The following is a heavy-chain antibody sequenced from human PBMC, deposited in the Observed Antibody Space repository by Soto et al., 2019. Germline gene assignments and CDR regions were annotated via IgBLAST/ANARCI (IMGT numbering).Heavy chain of an antibody. D-gene: IGHD3-3*01. Sequence: QVQVVQSGTEVKKPGASVKVSCKASGYTFTDYYMHWVRQATGQGLEWMGWINLKSGGTNYAQKLQGSVTMTSDTSISTAYMELSRLTSYDTAVYYCASGGITIFGVVDYWGQGTLVTVSS. J-gene: IGHJ4*02. CDR3: ASGGITIFGVVDY. CDR1: GYTFTDYY. CDR2: INLKSGGT. V-gene: IGHV1-2*02.